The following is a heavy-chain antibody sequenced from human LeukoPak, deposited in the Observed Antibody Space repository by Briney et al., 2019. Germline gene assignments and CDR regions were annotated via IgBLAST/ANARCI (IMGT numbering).Heavy chain of an antibody. CDR2: VSGSGGST. Sequence: GGSLRLSCAASGFTFSSFAMSWVRQAPGKGLEWVSNVSGSGGSTHYADSVKGRFTISRDNSKNTLYLQMNNLRAEGTAVYYCAKGGKGVSAVYFDYWGQGTLVTVSS. CDR1: GFTFSSFA. J-gene: IGHJ4*02. V-gene: IGHV3-23*01. CDR3: AKGGKGVSAVYFDY. D-gene: IGHD2-2*01.